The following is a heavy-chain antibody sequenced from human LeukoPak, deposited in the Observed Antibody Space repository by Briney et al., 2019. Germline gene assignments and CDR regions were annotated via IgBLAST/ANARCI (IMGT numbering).Heavy chain of an antibody. CDR2: IYSGGRT. CDR1: GFIVSRNY. CDR3: ARGLGRELDGAFDI. V-gene: IGHV3-53*01. D-gene: IGHD3-10*01. Sequence: GGSLRLSCAASGFIVSRNYMSWVRQAPGKGLEWVSVIYSGGRTYYADSVKGRFTISRDNSRNTLYLQMNSLRAEDTAVYYCARGLGRELDGAFDIWGQGTMVTVSS. J-gene: IGHJ3*02.